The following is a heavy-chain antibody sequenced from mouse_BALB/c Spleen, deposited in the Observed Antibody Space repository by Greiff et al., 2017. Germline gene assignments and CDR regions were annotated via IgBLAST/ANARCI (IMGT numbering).Heavy chain of an antibody. CDR2: ISTYYGDA. CDR1: GYTFTDYA. D-gene: IGHD1-1*01. CDR3: ARNRLLLRDAMDY. J-gene: IGHJ4*01. Sequence: VQLQQSGAELVRPGVSVKISCKGSGYTFTDYAMHWVKQSHAKSLEWIGVISTYYGDASYNQKFKGKATMTVDKSSSTAYMELARLTSEDSAIYYCARNRLLLRDAMDYWGQGTSVTVSS. V-gene: IGHV1S137*01.